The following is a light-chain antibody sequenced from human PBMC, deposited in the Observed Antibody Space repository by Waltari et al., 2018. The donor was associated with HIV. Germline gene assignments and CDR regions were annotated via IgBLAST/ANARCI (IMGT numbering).Light chain of an antibody. V-gene: IGKV2-28*01. CDR3: MQALQTPLT. CDR2: LGS. CDR1: QSLLHSNGYNY. Sequence: DLVMTQSPLSLPVTPGEPASISCRSSQSLLHSNGYNYLDWYLQKPGQSPQLLIYLGSNRASGVPDRFSGSGSGTDFTLKISRVEAEDVGVYYFMQALQTPLTFGGGTKVEI. J-gene: IGKJ4*01.